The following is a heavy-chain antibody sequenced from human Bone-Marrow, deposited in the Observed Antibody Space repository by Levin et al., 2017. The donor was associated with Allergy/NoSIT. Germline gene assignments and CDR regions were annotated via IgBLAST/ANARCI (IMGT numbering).Heavy chain of an antibody. CDR2: IYYSGST. CDR3: AREGGPGYSSGWYGGYFDY. Sequence: SETLSLTCTVSGGSISSYYWSWIRQPPGKGLEWIGYIYYSGSTNYNPSLKSRVTISVDTSKNQFSLKLSSVTAADTAVYYCAREGGPGYSSGWYGGYFDYWGQGTLVTVSS. CDR1: GGSISSYY. J-gene: IGHJ4*02. D-gene: IGHD6-19*01. V-gene: IGHV4-59*01.